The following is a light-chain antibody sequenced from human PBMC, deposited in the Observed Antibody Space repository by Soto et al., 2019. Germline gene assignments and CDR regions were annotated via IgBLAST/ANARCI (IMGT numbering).Light chain of an antibody. V-gene: IGKV3-11*01. J-gene: IGKJ5*01. CDR1: QSVSSY. CDR3: QQRRNWPPA. Sequence: EIVLTQSPATLSLSPGERATRSCRASQSVSSYLAWYQQKPGQAPRLLIYDASNRATGIPARFSGSGSGTDFTLTISSLEPEDFAVYYCQQRRNWPPAFGQGTRLEIK. CDR2: DAS.